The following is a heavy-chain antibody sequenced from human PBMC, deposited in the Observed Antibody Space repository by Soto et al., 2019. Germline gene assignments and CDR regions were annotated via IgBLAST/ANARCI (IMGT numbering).Heavy chain of an antibody. J-gene: IGHJ4*02. CDR2: ISYDGSNT. CDR1: GFTFRTYA. Sequence: QVQLVESGGGVVQPGSSLKLSCAASGFTFRTYAMHWVRQAPGKGLEWVAGISYDGSNTYYADSVKGRFTISRDNSKKTLYLQMNSLRTEDSAVYYCARDSETNGYSYDYFDYWGQGTLVTVSS. D-gene: IGHD5-18*01. V-gene: IGHV3-30*04. CDR3: ARDSETNGYSYDYFDY.